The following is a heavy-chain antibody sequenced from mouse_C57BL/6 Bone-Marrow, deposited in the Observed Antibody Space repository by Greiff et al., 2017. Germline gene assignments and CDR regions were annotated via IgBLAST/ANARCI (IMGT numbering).Heavy chain of an antibody. CDR3: APRTTVAEY. Sequence: VQLQQSGPELVKPGASVKISCTASGYAFSSSWMHWVKQRPGKGLEWIGRIYPGDGDTNYNGKFKGKATLTADKSSSTAYMQLSSLTSEDSAVYFCAPRTTVAEYWGQGTTLTVAS. CDR2: IYPGDGDT. CDR1: GYAFSSSW. D-gene: IGHD1-1*01. J-gene: IGHJ2*01. V-gene: IGHV1-82*01.